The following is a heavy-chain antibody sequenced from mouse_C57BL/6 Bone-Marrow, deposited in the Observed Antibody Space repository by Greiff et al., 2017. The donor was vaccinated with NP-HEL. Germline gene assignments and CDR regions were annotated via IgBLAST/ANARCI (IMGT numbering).Heavy chain of an antibody. V-gene: IGHV7-3*01. CDR2: IRNKANGYTT. Sequence: EVNLVESGGGLVQPGGSLSLSCAASGFTFTDYYLSWVRQPPGTALEWLGFIRNKANGYTTEYSASVKGRFTISRDNSQSILYLQMNALRAEDSATYYCARCDYDEGYWYFDVWGTGTTVTVSS. J-gene: IGHJ1*03. CDR1: GFTFTDYY. D-gene: IGHD2-4*01. CDR3: ARCDYDEGYWYFDV.